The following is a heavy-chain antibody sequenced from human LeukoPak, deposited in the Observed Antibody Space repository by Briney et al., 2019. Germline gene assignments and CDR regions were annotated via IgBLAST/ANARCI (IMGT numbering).Heavy chain of an antibody. D-gene: IGHD3-3*01. CDR2: TCYRSKWYN. V-gene: IGHV6-1*01. CDR1: GDSVSSNSAA. J-gene: IGHJ5*02. CDR3: ARDRGTADFWSGYPRHNWFDP. Sequence: SQTLSLTCAISGDSVSSNSAAWNWIRQSPSRGLEWLGRTCYRSKWYNDYAVSVKSRITINPDTSKNQFSLQLNSVTPEDTAVYYFARDRGTADFWSGYPRHNWFDPWGQGTLVTVSS.